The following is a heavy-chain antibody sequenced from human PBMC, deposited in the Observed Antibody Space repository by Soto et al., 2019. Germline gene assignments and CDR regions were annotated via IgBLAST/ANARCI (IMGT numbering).Heavy chain of an antibody. V-gene: IGHV3-48*03. CDR2: ISSSGSII. D-gene: IGHD3-22*01. J-gene: IGHJ5*02. CDR3: ARETTNYYDSGNWFDP. CDR1: GFTFSSYE. Sequence: GGSLRLSCAASGFTFSSYEMNWVRQAPGKGLEWVSYISSSGSIIYYADSVKGRFTISRDNAKNSLYLQMNSLRAEDTAVYYYARETTNYYDSGNWFDPWGQGTLVTVSS.